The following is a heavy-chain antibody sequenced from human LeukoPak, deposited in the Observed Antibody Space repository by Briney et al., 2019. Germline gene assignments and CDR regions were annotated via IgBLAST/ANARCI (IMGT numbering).Heavy chain of an antibody. Sequence: ASVKVSCKASGYTFTSYDINWVRQATGQGLEWMGWMNPNSGNTGYAQKFQGRVTMTRNTSISTAYMELSSLRSEDTAVYYCARKWKGSSWIDYWAQGTLVTVSS. D-gene: IGHD6-13*01. CDR3: ARKWKGSSWIDY. V-gene: IGHV1-8*01. CDR2: MNPNSGNT. J-gene: IGHJ4*02. CDR1: GYTFTSYD.